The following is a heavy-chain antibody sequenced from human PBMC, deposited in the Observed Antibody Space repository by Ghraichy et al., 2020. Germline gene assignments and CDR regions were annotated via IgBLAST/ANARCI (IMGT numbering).Heavy chain of an antibody. CDR1: GYTFTSYG. J-gene: IGHJ3*02. CDR2: ISAYNGNT. V-gene: IGHV1-18*01. D-gene: IGHD3-9*01. Sequence: ASVQVSCKASGYTFTSYGISWVRQAPGQGLEWMGWISAYNGNTNYAQKLQGRVTMTTDTSTSTAYMELRSLRSDDTAVYYCARDASLYYDILTGYYTHDAFDIWGQGTMVTVSS. CDR3: ARDASLYYDILTGYYTHDAFDI.